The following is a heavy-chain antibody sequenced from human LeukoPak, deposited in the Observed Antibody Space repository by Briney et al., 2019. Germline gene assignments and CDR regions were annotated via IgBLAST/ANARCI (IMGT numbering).Heavy chain of an antibody. CDR2: IKHDGSEK. V-gene: IGHV3-7*01. D-gene: IGHD6-13*01. J-gene: IGHJ4*02. Sequence: PGGSLRLSCAASGFTFSSYCMSWVRQPPGKGLEWVANIKHDGSEKYYVDSVKGRFTISRDNAKNSLYLQMNSLRGEDTAVYYCARVGTAEGTLEDYWGQGTLVTVSS. CDR3: ARVGTAEGTLEDY. CDR1: GFTFSSYC.